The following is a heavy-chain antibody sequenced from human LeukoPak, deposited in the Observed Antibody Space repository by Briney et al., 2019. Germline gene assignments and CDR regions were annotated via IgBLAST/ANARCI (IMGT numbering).Heavy chain of an antibody. J-gene: IGHJ4*02. D-gene: IGHD5-18*01. Sequence: PSETLSLTCTVSGVSISSYSWSWIRQPAGKGLEWIGRIYTSGSTNYNPSLKSRVTMSVDTSKNQFSLKLSSVTAADTAVYYCARDTYNYGSSAYYFDYWGQGTQVTVSS. CDR1: GVSISSYS. V-gene: IGHV4-4*07. CDR3: ARDTYNYGSSAYYFDY. CDR2: IYTSGST.